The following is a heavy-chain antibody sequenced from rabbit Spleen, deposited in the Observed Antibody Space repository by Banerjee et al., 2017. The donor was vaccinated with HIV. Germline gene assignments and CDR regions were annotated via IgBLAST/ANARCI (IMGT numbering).Heavy chain of an antibody. CDR2: IYNGDGAT. Sequence: QEQLVESGGGLVKPGASLTLTCTASGFSFSSSYYMCWVRQAPGKGLEWIGCIYNGDGATCYASWVNGRFAISRENTQNSLYLHLSSLTVADTATYFCVRDQAGDADYGPYYLNLWGPGTLVTVS. CDR1: GFSFSSSYY. J-gene: IGHJ4*01. CDR3: VRDQAGDADYGPYYLNL. V-gene: IGHV1S43*01. D-gene: IGHD2-1*01.